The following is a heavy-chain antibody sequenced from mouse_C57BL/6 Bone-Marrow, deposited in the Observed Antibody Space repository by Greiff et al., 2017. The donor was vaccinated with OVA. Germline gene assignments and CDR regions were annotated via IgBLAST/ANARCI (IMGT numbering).Heavy chain of an antibody. V-gene: IGHV1-26*01. Sequence: VQLQQSGPELVKPGASVKISCKASGYTFTDYYMNWVKQSHGKSLEWIGDINPNNGGTSYNQKFKGKATLTVDKSSSTAYMELRSLTSEDSAVYYCARIYDLFDYWGQGTTLTVSS. CDR1: GYTFTDYY. CDR2: INPNNGGT. D-gene: IGHD2-3*01. J-gene: IGHJ2*01. CDR3: ARIYDLFDY.